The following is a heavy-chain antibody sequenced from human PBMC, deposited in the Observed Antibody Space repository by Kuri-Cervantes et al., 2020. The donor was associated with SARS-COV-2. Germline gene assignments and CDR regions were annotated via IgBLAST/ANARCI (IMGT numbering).Heavy chain of an antibody. CDR2: IYHSGST. Sequence: GSLRLSCAVSGYSISSGYYWGWIRQPPGKGLEWIGSIYHSGSTYYNPSLKSRVTISVDTSKNQFSLKLSSVTAADTAMYYCASAQGPYYYDSSGYYRFDYWGQGTLVTVSS. CDR1: GYSISSGYY. V-gene: IGHV4-38-2*01. D-gene: IGHD3-22*01. J-gene: IGHJ4*02. CDR3: ASAQGPYYYDSSGYYRFDY.